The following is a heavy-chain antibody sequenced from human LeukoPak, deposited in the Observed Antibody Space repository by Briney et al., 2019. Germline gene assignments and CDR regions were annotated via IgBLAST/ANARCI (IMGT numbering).Heavy chain of an antibody. D-gene: IGHD6-19*01. CDR3: AREGVASGFDY. V-gene: IGHV1-69*13. J-gene: IGHJ4*02. CDR2: IIPVFGTA. Sequence: ASVKVSCKASGGTFSSYAISWVRQAPGQGLEWMGGIIPVFGTAHYAQKFQGRVTITADESTSTAYMELSSLRSEDTAVYYCAREGVASGFDYWGQGTLVTVSS. CDR1: GGTFSSYA.